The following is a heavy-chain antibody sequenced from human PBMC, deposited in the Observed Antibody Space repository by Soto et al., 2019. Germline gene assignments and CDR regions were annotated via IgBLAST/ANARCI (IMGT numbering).Heavy chain of an antibody. Sequence: QVQLVESGGGVVQPGRSLRLSCAASGFTFSSYGMHWVRQAPGKGLEWVAVIWYDGSNKYYADSVKGRFTISRDNSKNTLDRQMNSLRAEDTAVYYCARERAAYYDILTGYYNPYYWGQGTLVTVSS. D-gene: IGHD3-9*01. V-gene: IGHV3-33*01. CDR1: GFTFSSYG. CDR3: ARERAAYYDILTGYYNPYY. J-gene: IGHJ4*02. CDR2: IWYDGSNK.